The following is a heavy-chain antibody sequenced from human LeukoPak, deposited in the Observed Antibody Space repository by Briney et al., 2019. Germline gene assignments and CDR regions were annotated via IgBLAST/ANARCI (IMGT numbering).Heavy chain of an antibody. V-gene: IGHV3-66*04. CDR1: GFTVSSSY. Sequence: PGGSLRLSCAASGFTVSSSYMNWVRQAPGKGLEWVSVIYSGGATYYADSVKGRFTISTDNSKNTQYLQMNSLRAADTAMYYCARQWGAFDIWGQGTMVTVSS. CDR3: ARQWGAFDI. J-gene: IGHJ3*02. CDR2: IYSGGAT. D-gene: IGHD3-16*01.